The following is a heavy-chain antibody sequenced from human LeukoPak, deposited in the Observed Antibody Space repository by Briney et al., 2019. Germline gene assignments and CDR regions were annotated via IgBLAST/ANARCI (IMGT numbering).Heavy chain of an antibody. CDR3: ARDYTGGGVDY. Sequence: SGGSLRLSCAASGFTFSSYKMNWVRQAPGKGLEWVSYVSSSGSTIYYADSVKGRFTISRDNAKNSLYLQMNSLRAEDTAVYYCARDYTGGGVDYWRQGTLVTVSS. D-gene: IGHD3-16*01. V-gene: IGHV3-48*03. CDR2: VSSSGSTI. J-gene: IGHJ4*02. CDR1: GFTFSSYK.